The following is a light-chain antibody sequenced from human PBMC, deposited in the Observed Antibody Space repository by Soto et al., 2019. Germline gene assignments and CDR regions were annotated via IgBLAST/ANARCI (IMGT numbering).Light chain of an antibody. V-gene: IGLV2-14*01. CDR3: ASYRTINTYV. J-gene: IGLJ1*01. Sequence: QSVLTQPASVSGSPRQSITVSCTGTSDDIGRYNHVSWYQQHPGKAPKLMISEVTNRPSGVSNRFSGSKSGNTASLTISRLQAEDEADYYCASYRTINTYVFGTGTKVTVL. CDR1: SDDIGRYNH. CDR2: EVT.